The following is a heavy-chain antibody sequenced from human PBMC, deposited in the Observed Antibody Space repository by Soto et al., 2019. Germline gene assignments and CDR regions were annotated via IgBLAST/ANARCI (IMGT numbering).Heavy chain of an antibody. V-gene: IGHV4-59*01. CDR3: ARAGYSYGSINYYYGMDV. J-gene: IGHJ6*02. CDR1: GGSSGGYY. D-gene: IGHD5-18*01. CDR2: IYYSGST. Sequence: PSETLCVTCTVAGGSSGGYYWSWIRKPPGKGVEWVGYIYYSGSTNYNPSLKSRVTISVDTSKNQFALKLSSVTAADTAVYYCARAGYSYGSINYYYGMDVWGQGTTVTVSS.